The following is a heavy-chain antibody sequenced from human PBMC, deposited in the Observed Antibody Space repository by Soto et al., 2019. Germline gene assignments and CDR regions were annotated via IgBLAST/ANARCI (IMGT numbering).Heavy chain of an antibody. CDR1: GYTFTSYG. D-gene: IGHD2-2*01. CDR3: VREGNVPYYYYGMDV. CDR2: ISGYNGKT. J-gene: IGHJ6*02. Sequence: QVQLVQSGGEVRKPGASVTVSCKASGYTFTSYGIIWVRQAPGQGLAWMGWISGYNGKTNYAQKVQDRVTMTTDTSTRTVDLELRSLRFDDTAVYYCVREGNVPYYYYGMDVWGQGTTVTVSS. V-gene: IGHV1-18*01.